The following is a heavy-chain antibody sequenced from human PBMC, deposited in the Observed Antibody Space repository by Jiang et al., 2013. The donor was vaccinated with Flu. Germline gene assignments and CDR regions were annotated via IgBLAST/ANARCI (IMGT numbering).Heavy chain of an antibody. Sequence: SGAEVKKPGASVKVSCKASGYTFISYCLHWVRQAPGQGLEWMAMINPTDGTTKYAQKVQGRLTMTRDTSTSTVYMELSSLRSEDTAVYYCARDQDPLYYYDNSGPYGFDVWGQGTLVTVS. D-gene: IGHD3-22*01. CDR3: ARDQDPLYYYDNSGPYGFDV. CDR1: GYTFISYC. CDR2: INPTDGTT. V-gene: IGHV1-46*01. J-gene: IGHJ3*01.